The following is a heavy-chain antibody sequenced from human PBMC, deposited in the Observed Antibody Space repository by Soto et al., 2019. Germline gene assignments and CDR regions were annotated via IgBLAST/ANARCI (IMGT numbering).Heavy chain of an antibody. CDR2: IYPDDSDT. J-gene: IGHJ6*01. D-gene: IGHD2-21*01. V-gene: IGHV5-51*01. CDR3: ARQRRDEYENCLLCQMEV. Sequence: VDSLKISFQNSGSTFITYLFSLVLQRPGKALDCLWLIYPDDSDTRYNPSFRCQVTISAEKSSSTIFLQWSSLKASDTATYYCARQRRDEYENCLLCQMEVWGQGTTV. CDR1: GSTFITYL.